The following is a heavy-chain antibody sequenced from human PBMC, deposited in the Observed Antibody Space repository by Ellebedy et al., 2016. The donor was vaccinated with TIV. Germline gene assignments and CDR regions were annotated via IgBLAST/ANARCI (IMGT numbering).Heavy chain of an antibody. Sequence: MPGGSLRLSCTVSGGSISSSSHYWAWIRQPPGKGLEWIGSIYYSGSTYYNPSLKSRVTISVDTSKKQFSLNLSSVTAADTAVYYCARDPALPRGRFDTWGQGTLVTVSS. CDR3: ARDPALPRGRFDT. CDR2: IYYSGST. V-gene: IGHV4-39*07. J-gene: IGHJ5*02. CDR1: GGSISSSSHY.